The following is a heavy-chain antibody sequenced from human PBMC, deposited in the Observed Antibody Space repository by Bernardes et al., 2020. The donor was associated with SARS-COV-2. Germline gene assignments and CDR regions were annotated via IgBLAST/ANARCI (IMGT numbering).Heavy chain of an antibody. CDR2: IYYSGTT. V-gene: IGHV4-59*08. J-gene: IGHJ4*02. Sequence: SETLSLTCTVTGGSNKYYYWSWIRQPPGKGLEWIGYIYYSGTTNYNPSLKSRVTISIDTSKNQFSLKLSSVTAADTAVYYCARHAKDIYYDFWSGGHFDYWGQGTLVTVSS. D-gene: IGHD3-3*01. CDR3: ARHAKDIYYDFWSGGHFDY. CDR1: GGSNKYYY.